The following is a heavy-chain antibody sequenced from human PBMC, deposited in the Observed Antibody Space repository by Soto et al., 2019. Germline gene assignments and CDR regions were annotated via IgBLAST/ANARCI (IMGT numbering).Heavy chain of an antibody. D-gene: IGHD3-22*01. CDR2: ISSSSSYI. Sequence: VSLRLSCAASGFTFSSYSMNWVRQAPGKGLEWVSSISSSSSYIYYADSVEGRFTISRDNAKNSLYLQMNSLRAEDTAVYYCARHDSSGYSGAFDIWGQGTMVTVSS. J-gene: IGHJ3*02. CDR3: ARHDSSGYSGAFDI. CDR1: GFTFSSYS. V-gene: IGHV3-21*01.